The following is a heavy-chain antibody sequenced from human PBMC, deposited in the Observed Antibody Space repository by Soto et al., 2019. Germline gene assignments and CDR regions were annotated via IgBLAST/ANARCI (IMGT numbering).Heavy chain of an antibody. D-gene: IGHD6-13*01. CDR3: ASPIAAAGTAGLDY. CDR1: GFTFSSYG. J-gene: IGHJ4*02. V-gene: IGHV3-30*03. CDR2: ISYDGSNK. Sequence: GGSLRLSCAASGFTFSSYGMHWVRQAPGKGLEWVAVISYDGSNKYYADSVKGRFTISRDNSKNTLYLQMNSLRAEDTAVYYCASPIAAAGTAGLDYWGQGTLVTVSS.